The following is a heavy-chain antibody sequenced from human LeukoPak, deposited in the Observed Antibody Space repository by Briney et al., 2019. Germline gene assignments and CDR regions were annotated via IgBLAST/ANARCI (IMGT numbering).Heavy chain of an antibody. V-gene: IGHV3-30*18. CDR1: GFTFSSYG. D-gene: IGHD6-19*01. CDR3: AKPSPIAVAGTIGEEHFDY. CDR2: ISYDGSNK. Sequence: PGRSLRLSCAASGFTFSSYGMHWVRQAPGKGLEWVAVISYDGSNKYYADSVKGRFTISRDNSKNTLYLQMNSLRAEDTAVYYCAKPSPIAVAGTIGEEHFDYWGQGTLVTVSS. J-gene: IGHJ4*02.